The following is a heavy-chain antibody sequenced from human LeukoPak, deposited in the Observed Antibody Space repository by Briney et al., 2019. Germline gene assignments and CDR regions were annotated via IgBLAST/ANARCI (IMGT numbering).Heavy chain of an antibody. J-gene: IGHJ4*02. CDR1: GFTFSSYG. D-gene: IGHD5-18*01. CDR3: AKWRGCSYGYDY. Sequence: PGRSLRLSCAASGFTFSSYGMHWVRQAPGKGLEWVAVISYDGSNKYYADSVKGRFTISRDNSKNTLYLQTNSLRAEDTAVYYCAKWRGCSYGYDYWGQGTLVTVSS. V-gene: IGHV3-30*18. CDR2: ISYDGSNK.